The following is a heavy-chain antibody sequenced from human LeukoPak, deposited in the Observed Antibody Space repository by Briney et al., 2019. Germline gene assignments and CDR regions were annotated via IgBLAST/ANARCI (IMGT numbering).Heavy chain of an antibody. CDR1: EFTFSTYE. V-gene: IGHV3-48*03. CDR2: ITSSGSNI. J-gene: IGHJ3*02. D-gene: IGHD3-10*01. Sequence: PGGSLRLSCAASEFTFSTYEMNWVRQAPGKGLEWASFITSSGSNIYYADSVKGRFTISRDNAKSSLYLQMNSLRAEDTAIYYCARSLQGRFDIWGQGTMVTVSS. CDR3: ARSLQGRFDI.